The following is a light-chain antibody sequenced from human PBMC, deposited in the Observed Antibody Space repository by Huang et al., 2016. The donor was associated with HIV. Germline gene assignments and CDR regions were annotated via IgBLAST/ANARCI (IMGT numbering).Light chain of an antibody. J-gene: IGKJ4*01. Sequence: EIVLTQSPATLSLSAGERATLSCSDSQSVTRYLAWYQQKPGQTPRLLISDASDRATGIPTRFSGRESGTDFTLTINSLEPEDSAVYYCQQRTTWPLSFGGGTKVEIK. CDR1: QSVTRY. V-gene: IGKV3-11*01. CDR2: DAS. CDR3: QQRTTWPLS.